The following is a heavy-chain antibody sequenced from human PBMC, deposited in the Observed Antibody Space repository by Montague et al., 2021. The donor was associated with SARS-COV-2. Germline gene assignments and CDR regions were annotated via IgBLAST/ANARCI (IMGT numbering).Heavy chain of an antibody. CDR3: ARSNLPNYYDIGNAFDI. Sequence: TLSLTCSVSGDSIRSSGYYWGWIRQPPGKGLEWIGYIYHSGSTYYNPSLKSRVTISVDRSKNQFSLKLSSVTAADTAVYYCARSNLPNYYDIGNAFDIWGQGTMVTVSS. CDR2: IYHSGST. J-gene: IGHJ3*02. CDR1: GDSIRSSGYY. V-gene: IGHV4-30-2*01. D-gene: IGHD3-22*01.